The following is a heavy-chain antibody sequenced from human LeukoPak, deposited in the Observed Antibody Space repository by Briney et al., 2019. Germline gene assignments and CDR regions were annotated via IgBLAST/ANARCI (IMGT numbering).Heavy chain of an antibody. CDR1: GGSISSSSYF. V-gene: IGHV4-39*07. CDR3: AREDVSWPSVDY. CDR2: IYYSGST. J-gene: IGHJ4*02. Sequence: SETLSLTCTVSGGSISSSSYFWGWIRQPPGTGLEWIGSIYYSGSTYYNPSFKSRVTISVDTSKNQFSLKLSSVTAADTAVYYCAREDVSWPSVDYWGQGTLVTISS. D-gene: IGHD6-13*01.